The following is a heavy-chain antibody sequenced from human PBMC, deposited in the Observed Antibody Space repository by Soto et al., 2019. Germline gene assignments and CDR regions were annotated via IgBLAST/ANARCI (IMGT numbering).Heavy chain of an antibody. CDR1: GYTFTIYA. CDR2: INAGNGNT. CDR3: ASSDGYCSSTSCYANLDY. Sequence: GASVKVSCKASGYTFTIYAMHWVRQAPGQRLEWMGWINAGNGNTKYSQKFQGRVTITRDTSASTAYMELSSLRSEDTAVYYCASSDGYCSSTSCYANLDYWGQGTLVTVSS. V-gene: IGHV1-3*01. D-gene: IGHD2-2*01. J-gene: IGHJ4*02.